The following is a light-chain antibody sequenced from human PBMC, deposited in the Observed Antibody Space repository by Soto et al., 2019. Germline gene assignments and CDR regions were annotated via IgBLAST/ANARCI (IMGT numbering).Light chain of an antibody. V-gene: IGLV2-14*03. CDR1: SSDIGSYNH. J-gene: IGLJ2*01. CDR2: AVS. Sequence: QSVLTQPASVSGSPGQSITISCSGTSSDIGSYNHVAWYQQFPGKSPKLMIYAVSDRPPGVSDRFSGSKSGTSVSLAITGLRGEDEADYHCQSYDSSLTNAVFGGGTKLTVL. CDR3: QSYDSSLTNAV.